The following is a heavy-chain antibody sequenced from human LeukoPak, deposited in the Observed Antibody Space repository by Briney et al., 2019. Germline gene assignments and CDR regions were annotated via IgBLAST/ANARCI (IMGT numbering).Heavy chain of an antibody. Sequence: GASVKASCKASGGTFSSYAISWVRQAPGQGLEWMGRIIPILGIANYAQKFQGRVTITADKSTSTAYMELSSLRSEDTAVYYCARGLGTGLGAFDIWGQGTIVTVSS. CDR2: IIPILGIA. CDR3: ARGLGTGLGAFDI. D-gene: IGHD1-1*01. CDR1: GGTFSSYA. J-gene: IGHJ3*02. V-gene: IGHV1-69*04.